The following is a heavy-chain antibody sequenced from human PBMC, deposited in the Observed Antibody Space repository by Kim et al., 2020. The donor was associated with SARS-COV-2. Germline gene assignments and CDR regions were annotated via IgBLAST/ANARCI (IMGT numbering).Heavy chain of an antibody. CDR2: IRSKANSYAT. J-gene: IGHJ5*02. CDR1: GFTFSGSA. V-gene: IGHV3-73*01. D-gene: IGHD6-6*01. Sequence: GGSLRLSCAASGFTFSGSAMHWVRQASGKGLEWVGRIRSKANSYATAYAASVKGRFTISRDDSKNTAYLQMNSLKNEDTYVYYCTRHTAYSSSSGGFDPWGQGTLVTVSS. CDR3: TRHTAYSSSSGGFDP.